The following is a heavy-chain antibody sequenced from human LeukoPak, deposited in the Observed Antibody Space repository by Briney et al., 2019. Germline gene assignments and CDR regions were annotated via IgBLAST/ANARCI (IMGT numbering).Heavy chain of an antibody. J-gene: IGHJ3*01. CDR1: GFTFSGFS. D-gene: IGHD6-6*01. Sequence: GGSLRLSCAVSGFTFSGFSMSWSRQAPGKGLEWVASINSDGSEGYYADVVKGRFTISRDNAKNLLYLQINSLRAEDTAVYYCARSSYSSSSSVWGQGTMVTVSS. V-gene: IGHV3-7*03. CDR2: INSDGSEG. CDR3: ARSSYSSSSSV.